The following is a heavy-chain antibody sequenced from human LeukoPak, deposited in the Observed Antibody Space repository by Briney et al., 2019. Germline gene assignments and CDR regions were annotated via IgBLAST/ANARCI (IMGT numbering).Heavy chain of an antibody. CDR3: ARFIVGAIDYRDY. V-gene: IGHV3-53*01. CDR2: IYSGGST. D-gene: IGHD1-26*01. CDR1: GLTVSSNY. Sequence: GGSLRLSCAASGLTVSSNYMSWVRQAPGKGLEWVSVIYSGGSTYYADSVKGRFTISRDNSKNTLYLQMNSLRAEDTAVYYCARFIVGAIDYRDYWGQGTLVTVSS. J-gene: IGHJ4*02.